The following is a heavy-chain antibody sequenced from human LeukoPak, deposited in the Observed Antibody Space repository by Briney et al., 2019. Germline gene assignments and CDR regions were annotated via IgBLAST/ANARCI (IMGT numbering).Heavy chain of an antibody. V-gene: IGHV4-59*01. Sequence: SETLSLTCTVSGGSISSYYWSWIRQPPGKGLEWIGYIYYSGSTNYNPSLKSRVTISVDTSKNQFSLKLGSVTAADTAVYYCASGGYSYGPFDYWGQGTLVTVSS. CDR2: IYYSGST. CDR1: GGSISSYY. J-gene: IGHJ4*02. D-gene: IGHD5-18*01. CDR3: ASGGYSYGPFDY.